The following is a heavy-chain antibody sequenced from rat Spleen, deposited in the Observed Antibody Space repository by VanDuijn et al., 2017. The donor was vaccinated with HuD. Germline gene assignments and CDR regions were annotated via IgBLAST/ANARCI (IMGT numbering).Heavy chain of an antibody. CDR3: ARADY. Sequence: EVQLVESGGGLVQPGRSLKLSCAASGFTLSDYVMHWIRQAPTKGLDWVASISSGGGGTYYSDSVKGRFTISRDNAKSTLYLQMDSLRSEDTATYYCARADYWGQGVMVTVSS. J-gene: IGHJ2*01. V-gene: IGHV5-19*01. CDR1: GFTLSDYV. CDR2: ISSGGGGT.